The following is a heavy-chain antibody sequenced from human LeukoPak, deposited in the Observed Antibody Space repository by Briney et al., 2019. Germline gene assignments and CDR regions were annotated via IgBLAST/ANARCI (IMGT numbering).Heavy chain of an antibody. D-gene: IGHD2-8*01. J-gene: IGHJ4*02. V-gene: IGHV4-4*02. Sequence: SETLSLTCAVSGGSISSGNWWSWVRQPPGKGLEWIGEIYHSGNTNYNPSLKSRVTISVDKSQNQFSLDLTSVIAADTAVYYCAGNGAYCLDIWGQGALVSVSS. CDR1: GGSISSGNW. CDR2: IYHSGNT. CDR3: AGNGAYCLDI.